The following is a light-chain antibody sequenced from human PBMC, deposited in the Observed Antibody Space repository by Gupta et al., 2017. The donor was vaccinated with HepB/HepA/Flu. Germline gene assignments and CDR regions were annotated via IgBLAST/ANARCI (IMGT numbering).Light chain of an antibody. CDR3: QERDSTPHT. J-gene: IGKJ1*01. V-gene: IGKV1-39*01. CDR2: AAS. Sequence: DIQMTQSPSSLSASVGDRVTITCRASQSISSYLNWYQQKPGKAPKLLIYAASSLQSGVPSRFSGSGSGTDFTLTISRRQPEDLATYYCQERDSTPHTFGQGTKVEIK. CDR1: QSISSY.